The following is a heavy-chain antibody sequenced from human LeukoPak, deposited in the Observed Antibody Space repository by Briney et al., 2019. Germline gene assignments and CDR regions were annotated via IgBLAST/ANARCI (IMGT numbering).Heavy chain of an antibody. V-gene: IGHV4-31*03. Sequence: SETLSLTCTVSGASITNSNTYWTWIRQFPGKGREWIGYVSYSGSTLYTPSLRSRVIISSDTSKTQFFLTLNSVTAADRALYFCARDPALVRANWYFDPWGRGILVTVSS. CDR1: GASITNSNTY. D-gene: IGHD3-10*01. J-gene: IGHJ2*01. CDR2: VSYSGST. CDR3: ARDPALVRANWYFDP.